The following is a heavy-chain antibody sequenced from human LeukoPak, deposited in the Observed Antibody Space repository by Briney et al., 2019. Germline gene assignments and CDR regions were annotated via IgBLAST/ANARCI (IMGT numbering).Heavy chain of an antibody. J-gene: IGHJ6*03. V-gene: IGHV3-21*01. D-gene: IGHD2-15*01. CDR1: GFTFSSYS. CDR2: ISSSSSYI. CDR3: ASSRDCSGGSCYLSNYYMDV. Sequence: GGSLRLSCAASGFTFSSYSMNWVRQAPGKGLEWVSSISSSSSYIYYADSVKGRFTISRDKAKNSLYLQMNSQRAEDTAVYYCASSRDCSGGSCYLSNYYMDVWGKGPTVTVSS.